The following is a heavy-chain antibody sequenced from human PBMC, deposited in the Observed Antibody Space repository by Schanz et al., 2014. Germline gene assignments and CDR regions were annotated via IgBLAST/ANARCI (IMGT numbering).Heavy chain of an antibody. J-gene: IGHJ6*02. CDR1: GYTFTSYG. CDR3: ARAKRIGDMDV. D-gene: IGHD3-10*01. Sequence: QVQLVQSGAEVKKPGASVKVSCKASGYTFTSYGINWVRQAPGQGLEWMGWISAYNGNTNYAQKLQGRVTMTTDTSTGTAYMELKNLTSDDTAGYYCARAKRIGDMDVWGQGTTVTVSS. CDR2: ISAYNGNT. V-gene: IGHV1-18*01.